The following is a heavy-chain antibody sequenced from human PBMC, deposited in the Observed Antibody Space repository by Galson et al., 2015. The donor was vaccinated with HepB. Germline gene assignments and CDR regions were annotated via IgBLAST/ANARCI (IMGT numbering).Heavy chain of an antibody. V-gene: IGHV4-59*12. CDR1: GGPISSYY. J-gene: IGHJ6*03. CDR2: LYYRGST. CDR3: ARSDYTYYSYYFMDV. D-gene: IGHD4-11*01. Sequence: QVKLQESGPGLGKPSETLSLTCTVSGGPISSYYRSWFRQPPGKGLGWIGLLYYRGSTYYNPSLRRLVTISVDTSKNQLSPRLTSVTAADTAVYFCARSDYTYYSYYFMDVWGKGTTVTVSS.